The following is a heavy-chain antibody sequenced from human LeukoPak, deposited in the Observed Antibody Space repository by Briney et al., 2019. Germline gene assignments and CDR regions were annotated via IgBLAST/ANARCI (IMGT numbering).Heavy chain of an antibody. J-gene: IGHJ5*02. D-gene: IGHD1-26*01. CDR1: GGTFGSYA. Sequence: GSSVKVSCKASGGTFGSYAISWVRQAPGQGLEWMGRIIPILGIANYAQKFQGRVTITADKSTSTAYMELSSLRSEDTAVYYCARDADSGSYNWFDPWGQGTLVTVSS. CDR2: IIPILGIA. V-gene: IGHV1-69*04. CDR3: ARDADSGSYNWFDP.